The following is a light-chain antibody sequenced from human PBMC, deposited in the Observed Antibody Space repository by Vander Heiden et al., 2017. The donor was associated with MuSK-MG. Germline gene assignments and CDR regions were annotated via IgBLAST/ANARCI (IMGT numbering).Light chain of an antibody. CDR2: DAS. CDR1: QGISSA. CDR3: QQFNSYPIT. J-gene: IGKJ5*01. V-gene: IGKV1-13*02. Sequence: IQLTQSPSSLSSSVGDRVTIPCRASQGISSALAWYQQNPGKAPKLLIYDASSLESGVPSRFSGSGSGTDFTLTISSLQPEDFATYSCQQFNSYPITFGQGTRLEIK.